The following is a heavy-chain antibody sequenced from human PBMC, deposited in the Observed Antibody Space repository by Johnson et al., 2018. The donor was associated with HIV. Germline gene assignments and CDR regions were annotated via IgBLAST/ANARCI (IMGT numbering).Heavy chain of an antibody. J-gene: IGHJ3*02. CDR1: GFTFSSYW. CDR2: IKHDGSEK. Sequence: EVQLVESGGALVQPGGSLRLSCAASGFTFSSYWMNWVRQAPGNGLQWVANIKHDGSEKYYVDSVKGRFTISRDNAKYSLYMQMNSLRADDTAVYYCARDVMEDFWSGSFDAFDIWGQGTMFTVSS. CDR3: ARDVMEDFWSGSFDAFDI. V-gene: IGHV3-7*03. D-gene: IGHD3-3*01.